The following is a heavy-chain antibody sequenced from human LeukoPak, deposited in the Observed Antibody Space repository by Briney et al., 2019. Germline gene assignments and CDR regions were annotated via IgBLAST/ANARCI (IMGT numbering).Heavy chain of an antibody. CDR2: RYPDGSAS. CDR3: ARAYYYDSSGYLYYFDY. Sequence: GESLKISCKASGYTFNNYWIGWVRQVPGRGLEWMGMRYPDGSASTYHPSFEGRVTISADQSVTTAYLEWNSLKASDTAMYYCARAYYYDSSGYLYYFDYWGQGTLVTVSS. D-gene: IGHD3-22*01. CDR1: GYTFNNYW. J-gene: IGHJ4*02. V-gene: IGHV5-51*01.